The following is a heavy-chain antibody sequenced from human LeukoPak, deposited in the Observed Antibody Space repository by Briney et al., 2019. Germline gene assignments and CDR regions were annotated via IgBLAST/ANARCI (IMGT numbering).Heavy chain of an antibody. CDR1: GFTFSSYD. Sequence: GGSLRLSCAASGFTFSSYDMHWVRQATGKGLEWVSAIGTAGDTYYPGSVKGRFTISRENAKDSLYLQMNSLRAGDTAVYYCARSGGDDDAFDIWGQGTMVTVSS. V-gene: IGHV3-13*01. D-gene: IGHD3-10*01. J-gene: IGHJ3*02. CDR2: IGTAGDT. CDR3: ARSGGDDDAFDI.